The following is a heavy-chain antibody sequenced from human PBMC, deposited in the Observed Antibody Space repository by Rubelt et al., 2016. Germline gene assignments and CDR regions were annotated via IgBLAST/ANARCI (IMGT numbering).Heavy chain of an antibody. J-gene: IGHJ4*02. CDR3: ARDIYSGSYYGY. V-gene: IGHV1-3*01. Sequence: QVQLVQSGAEVKKPGASVKVSCKASGYTFTSYAMHWVRQAPGQRLEWMGWINAGNGNTKYSQKFQGKVTITRETSASTAYMELSRLRSEDTAVYYCARDIYSGSYYGYWGQGTLVTVSS. CDR1: GYTFTSYA. CDR2: INAGNGNT. D-gene: IGHD1-26*01.